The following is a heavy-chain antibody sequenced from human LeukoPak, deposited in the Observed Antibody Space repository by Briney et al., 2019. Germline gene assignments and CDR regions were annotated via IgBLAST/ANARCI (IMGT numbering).Heavy chain of an antibody. J-gene: IGHJ4*02. CDR2: IKLGVNER. V-gene: IGHV3-7*01. CDR1: GFAFSGYS. Sequence: GGSPRLSCAASGFAFSGYSTSWVRQAPGRGLECVAYIKLGVNERYYVDSVKGRFTISRDNTKSSLYLQMNSLRVEDTALYYCARSGSGYDYWGQGALVTVSS. CDR3: ARSGSGYDY. D-gene: IGHD3-10*01.